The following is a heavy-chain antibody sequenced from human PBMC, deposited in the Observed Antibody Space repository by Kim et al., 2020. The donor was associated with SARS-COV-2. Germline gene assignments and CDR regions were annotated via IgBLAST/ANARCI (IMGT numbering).Heavy chain of an antibody. V-gene: IGHV4-59*01. J-gene: IGHJ4*02. CDR1: GGSIGSYF. D-gene: IGHD3-10*01. Sequence: LETLSLTCTVSGGSIGSYFWSWIRQPPGKGLEWIGYIYYSGSTNYNPSLKSRVTISVDTSTNQFSLKLSSVTATDTAVYYCSRRGSGSWNFDYWGQGTLV. CDR2: IYYSGST. CDR3: SRRGSGSWNFDY.